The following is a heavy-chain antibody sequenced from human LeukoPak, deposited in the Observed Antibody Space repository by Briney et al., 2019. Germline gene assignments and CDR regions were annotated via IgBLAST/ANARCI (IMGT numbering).Heavy chain of an antibody. CDR1: GFTFSSYA. CDR2: ISSSSSYI. D-gene: IGHD3-10*01. Sequence: GGSLRLSCAASGFTFSSYAMHWVRQAPGKGLEWVSSISSSSSYIYYADSVKGRFTISRDNAKNSLYLQMNSLRAEDTAVYYCARVVSVLWFGELLTDYYYGMDVWGQGTTVTVSS. V-gene: IGHV3-21*01. CDR3: ARVVSVLWFGELLTDYYYGMDV. J-gene: IGHJ6*02.